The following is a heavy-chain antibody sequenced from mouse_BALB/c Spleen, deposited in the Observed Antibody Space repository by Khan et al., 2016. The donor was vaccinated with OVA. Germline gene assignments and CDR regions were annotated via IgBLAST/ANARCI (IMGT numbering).Heavy chain of an antibody. CDR1: GYTFTDYY. V-gene: IGHV1-77*01. Sequence: VQLQESGAELARPGASVKLSCKASGYTFTDYYINWVKQRTGQGLEWIGAISPGSGDTYYNERFKGEATLTADKSSSTAYWQLSSLTSEAYAVYFCARRNYFGYTFAYWGQGTRVTVSA. D-gene: IGHD1-2*01. J-gene: IGHJ3*01. CDR2: ISPGSGDT. CDR3: ARRNYFGYTFAY.